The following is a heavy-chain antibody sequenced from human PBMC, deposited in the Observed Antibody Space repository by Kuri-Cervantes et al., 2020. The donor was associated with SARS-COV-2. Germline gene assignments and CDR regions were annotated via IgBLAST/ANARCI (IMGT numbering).Heavy chain of an antibody. V-gene: IGHV3-7*03. J-gene: IGHJ6*02. CDR3: AREEFSSSRYSPYYYGMDV. CDR2: IKQDGSEK. D-gene: IGHD6-13*01. Sequence: GGSLRLSCAASGFTFSNAWMSWVRQAPGKGLEWVANIKQDGSEKYYVDSVKGRFTISRDNAKNSLYLQMNSLRAEDTAVYYCAREEFSSSRYSPYYYGMDVWGQGTTVTVSS. CDR1: GFTFSNAW.